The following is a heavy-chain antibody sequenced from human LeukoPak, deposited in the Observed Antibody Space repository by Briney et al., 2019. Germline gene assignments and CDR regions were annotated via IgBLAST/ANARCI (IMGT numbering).Heavy chain of an antibody. J-gene: IGHJ4*02. CDR3: ARDLLDY. CDR2: ISTSSITI. CDR1: GFTFSTYN. Sequence: GGSLRLSCAASGFTFSTYNMNWVRQAPGKGLEWVSYISTSSITIYYADSVKGRFTLSRDNAKNSMYLKMNSLRAEDTAVYYCARDLLDYWGQGTLVTVSS. V-gene: IGHV3-48*01.